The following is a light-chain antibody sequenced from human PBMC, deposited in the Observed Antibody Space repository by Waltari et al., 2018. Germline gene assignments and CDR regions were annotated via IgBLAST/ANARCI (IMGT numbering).Light chain of an antibody. Sequence: DIQMTQSPSSLSASVGDRVTITCRASQSISSYLNWYQQKPGKAPKLLIYAASSLQSGVPSRLSGIGSGTDFTLTISSLQPEDFATYYCQQSYSTPYTFGQGTKLEIK. CDR3: QQSYSTPYT. V-gene: IGKV1-39*01. CDR1: QSISSY. CDR2: AAS. J-gene: IGKJ2*01.